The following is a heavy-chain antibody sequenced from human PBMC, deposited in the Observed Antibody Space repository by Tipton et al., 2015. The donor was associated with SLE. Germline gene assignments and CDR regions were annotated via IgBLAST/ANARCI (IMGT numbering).Heavy chain of an antibody. V-gene: IGHV4-59*12. CDR2: IYYTGST. CDR3: AREPTSDPPYYYFDH. Sequence: TLSLTCTVSGGSISSYYWSWVRQPPGKGLEWIGYIYYTGSTNYNPSLKSRVTISVDTSKNLFSLKLTSVTAADTAIYFCAREPTSDPPYYYFDHWGQGALVTVSS. D-gene: IGHD2-2*01. CDR1: GGSISSYY. J-gene: IGHJ4*02.